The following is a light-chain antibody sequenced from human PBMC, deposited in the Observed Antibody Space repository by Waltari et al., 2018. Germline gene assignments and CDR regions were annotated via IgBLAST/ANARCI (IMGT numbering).Light chain of an antibody. V-gene: IGKV3-15*01. CDR3: QQYNNWLTWT. Sequence: EIVMTQSPATLSVSPGKSATLSCRASQSVSSNLAWYQQKPGQAPRLLIYGASTRATGIPARFSGSGSGTEFTLTISSLQSEDFAVYYCQQYNNWLTWTFGQGTKVEIK. CDR2: GAS. CDR1: QSVSSN. J-gene: IGKJ1*01.